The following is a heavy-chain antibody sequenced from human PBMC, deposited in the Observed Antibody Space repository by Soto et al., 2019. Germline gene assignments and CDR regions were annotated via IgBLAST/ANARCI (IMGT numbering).Heavy chain of an antibody. Sequence: EVQLLESGGGLVQPGGSLRLSCAASGFTFSSYAMSWVRQAPGKGLEWVSAISGSGGSTYYADSVRGRFTISRDNSKNTLYLQMNSLRAEDTAVYYCAKRGWGWTKPIDYWGQGTLVTVSS. J-gene: IGHJ4*02. CDR1: GFTFSSYA. CDR2: ISGSGGST. V-gene: IGHV3-23*01. CDR3: AKRGWGWTKPIDY. D-gene: IGHD6-19*01.